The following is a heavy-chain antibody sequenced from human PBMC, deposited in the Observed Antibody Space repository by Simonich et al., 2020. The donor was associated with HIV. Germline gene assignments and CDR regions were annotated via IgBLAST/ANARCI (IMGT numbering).Heavy chain of an antibody. CDR1: VFTFSSYA. CDR2: ISYDGINK. Sequence: QVQLVESGGGVVQPGRSLRLSCAASVFTFSSYALHWVGQAPGKGIEWGAVISYDGINKYYADSVKGRFTISRDNSKNTLYLQMNSLRAEDTAVYYCASGGSISSVWADDYWGQGTLVTVSS. D-gene: IGHD3-16*01. V-gene: IGHV3-30*07. CDR3: ASGGSISSVWADDY. J-gene: IGHJ4*02.